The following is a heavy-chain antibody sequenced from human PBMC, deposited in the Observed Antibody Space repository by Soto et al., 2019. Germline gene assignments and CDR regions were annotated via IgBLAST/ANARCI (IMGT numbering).Heavy chain of an antibody. CDR2: ISYDGSNK. V-gene: IGHV3-30-3*01. CDR1: GFTFSSYA. Sequence: QVQAVESGGGVVQPGRSLRLSCAASGFTFSSYAMHWVRQAPGKGLEWVAVISYDGSNKYYVDSVKGRFSISRDNSKNTLFLQMNSLRAEDTAVYYCAREIERLLGYWGQGTLVTVSS. J-gene: IGHJ4*02. CDR3: AREIERLLGY. D-gene: IGHD3-3*01.